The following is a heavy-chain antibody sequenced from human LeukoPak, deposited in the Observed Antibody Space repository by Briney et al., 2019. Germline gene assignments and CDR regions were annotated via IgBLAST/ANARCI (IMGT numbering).Heavy chain of an antibody. CDR2: IKSKTDGGTT. Sequence: GGSLRLSCAASGFTFSNAWMSWVRQAPGKGLEWVGRIKSKTDGGTTDYAAPVKGRFTISRDDSKNTLYLQMNSLKTEDTAVYYCTTDPLTWIQIWRFDYWGQGTLVTVSS. J-gene: IGHJ4*02. V-gene: IGHV3-15*01. CDR1: GFTFSNAW. D-gene: IGHD5-18*01. CDR3: TTDPLTWIQIWRFDY.